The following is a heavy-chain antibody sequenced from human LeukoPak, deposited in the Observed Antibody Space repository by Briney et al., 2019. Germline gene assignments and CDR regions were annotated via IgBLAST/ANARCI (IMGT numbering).Heavy chain of an antibody. CDR3: AKDMGIAVAGTAYYYYGMGV. V-gene: IGHV3-30*18. CDR2: ISYDGSNK. J-gene: IGHJ6*04. CDR1: GFTFSSYG. D-gene: IGHD6-19*01. Sequence: GGSLRLSCAASGFTFSSYGMHWVRQAPGKGLEWVAVISYDGSNKYYADSVKGRFTISRDNSKNTLYLQMNSLRAEDTAVYYCAKDMGIAVAGTAYYYYGMGVWGKGTTVTVSS.